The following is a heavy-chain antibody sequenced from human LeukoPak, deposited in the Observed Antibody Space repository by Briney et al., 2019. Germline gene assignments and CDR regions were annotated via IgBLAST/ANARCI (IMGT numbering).Heavy chain of an antibody. Sequence: GGSLRLSCAASGFTFGNAWMTWVRQAPGKGLEWVSYISSSGSTIYYADSVKGRFTISRDNAKNSLYLQMNSLRAEDTAVYYCAREPRFGVITYFDYWGQGTLVTVSS. D-gene: IGHD3-10*01. CDR3: AREPRFGVITYFDY. J-gene: IGHJ4*02. CDR2: ISSSGSTI. CDR1: GFTFGNAW. V-gene: IGHV3-48*04.